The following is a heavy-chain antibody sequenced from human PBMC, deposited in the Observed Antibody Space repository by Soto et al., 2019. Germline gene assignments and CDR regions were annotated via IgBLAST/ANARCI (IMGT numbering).Heavy chain of an antibody. CDR1: GYSFTSYW. Sequence: GESLKISCKGSGYSFTSYWIGWVRQMPGKGLEWMGIIYPGDSDTRYSPSFQGQVTISADKSISTAYLQWSSLKASDTAMYYCARHGVAALTDSYYYYGMDVWGPGTTVTVSS. J-gene: IGHJ6*02. V-gene: IGHV5-51*01. D-gene: IGHD6-6*01. CDR2: IYPGDSDT. CDR3: ARHGVAALTDSYYYYGMDV.